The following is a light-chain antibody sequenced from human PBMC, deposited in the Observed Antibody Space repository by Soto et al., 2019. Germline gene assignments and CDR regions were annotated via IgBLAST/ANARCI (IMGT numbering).Light chain of an antibody. V-gene: IGKV3-15*01. CDR3: QQYSDWPRT. Sequence: VLTQSPATLSVSPGERVTLSCRASESVRTSLAWYQHKPGRSPSLLMYGASNRATGVPDRFSGSGSGTDFTLTITRLQSDDLAIYYCQQYSDWPRTFGQGTKLEIK. CDR2: GAS. J-gene: IGKJ1*01. CDR1: ESVRTS.